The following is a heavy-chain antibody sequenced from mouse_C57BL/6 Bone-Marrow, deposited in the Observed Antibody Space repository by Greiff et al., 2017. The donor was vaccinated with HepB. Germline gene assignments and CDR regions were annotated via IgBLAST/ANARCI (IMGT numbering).Heavy chain of an antibody. CDR1: EYEFPSHD. D-gene: IGHD2-2*01. J-gene: IGHJ4*01. CDR2: INSDGGST. Sequence: EVQRVESGGGLVQPGESLKLSCESNEYEFPSHDMSWVRKTPEKRLELVAAINSDGGSTYYPDTMERRFIISRDNTKKTLYLQMSSLRSEDTALYYCARLYGYDVGYYAMDYWGQGTSVTVSS. CDR3: ARLYGYDVGYYAMDY. V-gene: IGHV5-2*01.